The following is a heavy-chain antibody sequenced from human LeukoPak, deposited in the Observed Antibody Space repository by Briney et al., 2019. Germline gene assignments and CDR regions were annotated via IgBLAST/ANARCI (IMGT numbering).Heavy chain of an antibody. CDR2: ISSSSSYI. Sequence: GGSLRLSCAASGFTFDDYGMSWVRQAPGKGLEWVSSISSSSSYIYYADSVKGRFTISRDNAKNSLYLQMNSLRAEDTAVYYCARDLWPDIVVVPAAFDYWGQGTLVTVSS. D-gene: IGHD2-2*01. CDR3: ARDLWPDIVVVPAAFDY. V-gene: IGHV3-21*01. J-gene: IGHJ4*02. CDR1: GFTFDDYG.